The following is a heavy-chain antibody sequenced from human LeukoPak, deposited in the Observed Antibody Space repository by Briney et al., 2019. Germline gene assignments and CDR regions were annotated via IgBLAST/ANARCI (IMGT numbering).Heavy chain of an antibody. D-gene: IGHD6-13*01. CDR1: GFTFSSYG. Sequence: GGSLRLSCAASGFTFSSYGMHWVRQAPGKGLEWVAVISYDGSNKYYADSVKGRFTISRDNSKNTLYLQMNSLRAEDTAVYYCAKDSASIAAAEYFQHWGQGTLVTVSS. CDR3: AKDSASIAAAEYFQH. CDR2: ISYDGSNK. J-gene: IGHJ1*01. V-gene: IGHV3-30*18.